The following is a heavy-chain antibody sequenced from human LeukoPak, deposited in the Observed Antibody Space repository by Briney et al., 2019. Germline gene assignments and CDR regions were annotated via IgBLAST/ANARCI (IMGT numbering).Heavy chain of an antibody. J-gene: IGHJ6*04. V-gene: IGHV3-7*03. CDR3: AGGNSMDV. CDR2: IKSDGSRI. D-gene: IGHD1/OR15-1a*01. CDR1: GFPFSNSW. Sequence: GGSLRLSCAVSGFPFSNSWMYWLRQAPGKGLEGVANIKSDGSRISYVDSVKRRFIISRDNARNSLYLQMNSLRVEDTAGYFCAGGNSMDVWGKGTAVTVSS.